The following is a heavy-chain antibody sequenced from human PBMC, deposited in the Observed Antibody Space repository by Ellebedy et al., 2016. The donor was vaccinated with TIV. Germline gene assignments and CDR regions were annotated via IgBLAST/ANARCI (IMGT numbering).Heavy chain of an antibody. Sequence: ASVKVSCKASGYTFSGYYVHWVRQAPGQGLEWMGWINPDSASTKLVQKFEGRVTMTRDTSITTAYMELSGLRSDDSAVYYCARIVRGGGGYDYWGQGTLVTVSS. J-gene: IGHJ4*02. V-gene: IGHV1-2*02. CDR1: GYTFSGYY. CDR2: INPDSAST. CDR3: ARIVRGGGGYDY. D-gene: IGHD3-22*01.